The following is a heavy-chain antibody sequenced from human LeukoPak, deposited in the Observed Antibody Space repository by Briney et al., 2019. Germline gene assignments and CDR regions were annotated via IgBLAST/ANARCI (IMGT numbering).Heavy chain of an antibody. CDR2: ISWDGGST. V-gene: IGHV3-43D*03. Sequence: GGSLRLSCAASGFTFDDYAMHWVRQAPGKGLEWVSLISWDGGSTYYADSVKGRFTISRDNSKNSLYLQMNSLRAEDTALYYCAKDMRGLRYFDWGVDYWGQGTLVTVSS. CDR1: GFTFDDYA. J-gene: IGHJ4*02. D-gene: IGHD3-9*01. CDR3: AKDMRGLRYFDWGVDY.